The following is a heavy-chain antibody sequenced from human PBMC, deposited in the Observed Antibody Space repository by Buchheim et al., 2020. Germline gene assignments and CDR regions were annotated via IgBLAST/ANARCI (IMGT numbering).Heavy chain of an antibody. Sequence: EVQLVESGGGLVQPGGSLRLSCAASGFTFSSYWMHWVRQAPGKGLVWVSRINTDGSSTSYADSVKGRFTISRDNATNTLYLQMNSLRAEDTAVYYCARDPLVVTAPHRGWFDPWGQGTL. V-gene: IGHV3-74*01. D-gene: IGHD2-21*02. CDR3: ARDPLVVTAPHRGWFDP. J-gene: IGHJ5*02. CDR1: GFTFSSYW. CDR2: INTDGSST.